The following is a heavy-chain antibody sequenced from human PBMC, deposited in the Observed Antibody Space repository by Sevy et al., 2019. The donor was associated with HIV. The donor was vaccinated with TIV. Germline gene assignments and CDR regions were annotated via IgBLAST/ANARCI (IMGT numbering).Heavy chain of an antibody. CDR3: ARVVEPAGIDPYYYGVDV. D-gene: IGHD2-2*02. V-gene: IGHV1-2*02. Sequence: ASVKVSCKASGYTFTDYYFHWVRQAPGQGLEWMGWINPKSGGTNYAQKFHGRVTMTRDTSISTAYMELSRLRSDDTAVYYCARVVEPAGIDPYYYGVDVWGPGATVTVSS. J-gene: IGHJ6*02. CDR2: INPKSGGT. CDR1: GYTFTDYY.